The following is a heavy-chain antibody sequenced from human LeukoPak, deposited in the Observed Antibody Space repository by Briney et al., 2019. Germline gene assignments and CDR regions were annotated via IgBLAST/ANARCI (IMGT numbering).Heavy chain of an antibody. CDR3: ATKQWLAPPPDS. Sequence: GGSLRLSCAASGFTFSKYWMLWVRQAPGKGLESVSRINTNGTVTAYADSVKGRFTVSRDNADNTMFLQMNSVRDEDTAVYYCATKQWLAPPPDSWGQGTPVTVSS. J-gene: IGHJ4*02. D-gene: IGHD6-19*01. V-gene: IGHV3-74*01. CDR1: GFTFSKYW. CDR2: INTNGTVT.